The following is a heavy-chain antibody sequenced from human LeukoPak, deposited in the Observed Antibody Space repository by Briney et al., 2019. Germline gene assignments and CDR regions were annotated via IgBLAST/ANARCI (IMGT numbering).Heavy chain of an antibody. CDR3: ARDPESGSYLDY. CDR1: GFTFSSYA. V-gene: IGHV3-20*04. Sequence: GESLRLSCAASGFTFSSYAMSWVRQAPGKGLEWVSGINWNGGSTGYADSVKGRFTISRDNAKNSLYLQMNSLRAEDTALYYCARDPESGSYLDYWGQGTLVTVSS. CDR2: INWNGGST. J-gene: IGHJ4*02. D-gene: IGHD1-26*01.